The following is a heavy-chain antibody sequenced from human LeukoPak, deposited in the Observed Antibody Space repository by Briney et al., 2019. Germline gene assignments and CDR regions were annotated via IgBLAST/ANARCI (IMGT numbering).Heavy chain of an antibody. CDR3: ARGGYGDYIY. CDR2: INHSGST. CDR1: GGSFSGYY. V-gene: IGHV4-34*01. Sequence: SETLSLTCAVYGGSFSGYYWSWIRQPPGKGLEWIGEINHSGSTNYNPSLQSRVTISVDTSKNQFSLKLSSVTAADTAVYYCARGGYGDYIYWGQGTLVTVSS. D-gene: IGHD4-17*01. J-gene: IGHJ4*02.